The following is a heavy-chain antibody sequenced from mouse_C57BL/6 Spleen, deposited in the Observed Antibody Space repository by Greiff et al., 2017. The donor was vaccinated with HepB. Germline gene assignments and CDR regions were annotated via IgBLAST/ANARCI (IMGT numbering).Heavy chain of an antibody. CDR1: GFTFNTYA. CDR2: IRSKSSNYAT. V-gene: IGHV10-3*01. CDR3: VRDGIDQYAMDY. J-gene: IGHJ4*01. D-gene: IGHD1-1*02. Sequence: EVMLVESGGGLVQPKGSLKLSCAASGFTFNTYAMHWVRQAPGKGLEWVARIRSKSSNYATYYADSVKDRFTISRDDSQSMLYLQMNNLNTEDTAMYYCVRDGIDQYAMDYWGQGTSVTVSS.